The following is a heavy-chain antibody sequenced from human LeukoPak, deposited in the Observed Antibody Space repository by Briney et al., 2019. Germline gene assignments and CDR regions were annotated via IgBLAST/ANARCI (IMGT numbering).Heavy chain of an antibody. D-gene: IGHD1-14*01. V-gene: IGHV4-30-4*01. CDR3: ARVSDRSYYFDY. CDR1: GGSISSGDYY. Sequence: KSSETLSLTCTVSGGSISSGDYYWGWIRQPPGKGLEWIGYIYYSGSTYYNPSLKSRVTISVDTSKNQFSLKLSSVTAADTAVYYCARVSDRSYYFDYWGQGTLVTVSS. J-gene: IGHJ4*02. CDR2: IYYSGST.